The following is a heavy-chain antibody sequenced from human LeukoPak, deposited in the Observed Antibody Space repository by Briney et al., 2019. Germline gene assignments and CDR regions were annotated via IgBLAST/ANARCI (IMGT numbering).Heavy chain of an antibody. Sequence: PSETLSLTCTVSGGSISSYYWSWVRQPPGRGLEWIGYIYHTGGANYNPSLRGRVTISVDTSKDKLSLRLNSVTAADTAVYYCARMGSYATTYRSWFDPWGQGILVTVSS. J-gene: IGHJ5*02. D-gene: IGHD6-19*01. CDR2: IYHTGGA. CDR3: ARMGSYATTYRSWFDP. V-gene: IGHV4-59*01. CDR1: GGSISSYY.